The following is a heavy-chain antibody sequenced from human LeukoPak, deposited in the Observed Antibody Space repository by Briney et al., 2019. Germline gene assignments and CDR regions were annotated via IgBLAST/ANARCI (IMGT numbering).Heavy chain of an antibody. CDR1: GYTFTSYY. V-gene: IGHV1-46*01. J-gene: IGHJ4*02. D-gene: IGHD5-12*01. Sequence: GASVKVSCKASGYTFTSYYMHWVRQAPGQGLEWMGIINPSGGSTSYAQKFQGRVTMTTDTSTSTAYMELRGLRSDDTAVYYCTRDLGQWLLQGIFFDYWGQGTLVTVSS. CDR3: TRDLGQWLLQGIFFDY. CDR2: INPSGGST.